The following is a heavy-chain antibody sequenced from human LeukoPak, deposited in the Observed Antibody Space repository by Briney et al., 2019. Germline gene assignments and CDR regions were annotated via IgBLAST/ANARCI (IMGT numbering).Heavy chain of an antibody. CDR3: ARQAAGWDYYYYGMDV. CDR2: IYPGDSDT. J-gene: IGHJ6*02. V-gene: IGHV5-51*01. D-gene: IGHD5-24*01. CDR1: GYSFTNYW. Sequence: GESLKISCKGSGYSFTNYWIGWVRQMPGKGLEWMGIIYPGDSDTRYSPSFQGQVTISADKSISTAYLQWSSLKASDTAMYYCARQAAGWDYYYYGMDVWGQGTTVTVSS.